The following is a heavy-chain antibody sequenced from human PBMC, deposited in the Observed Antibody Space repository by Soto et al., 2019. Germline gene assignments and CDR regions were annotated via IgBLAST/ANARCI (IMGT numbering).Heavy chain of an antibody. CDR1: GFTFSSYS. CDR2: ISSSSSYI. V-gene: IGHV3-21*01. J-gene: IGHJ4*02. D-gene: IGHD4-17*01. CDR3: AGVDYGVKVFDY. Sequence: GGSLRLSCAASGFTFSSYSMNWVRQAPGKGLEWVSSISSSSSYIYYADSVKGRFTISRDNAKNSLYLQMNSLRAEDTAVYYCAGVDYGVKVFDYWGQGTLVTVSS.